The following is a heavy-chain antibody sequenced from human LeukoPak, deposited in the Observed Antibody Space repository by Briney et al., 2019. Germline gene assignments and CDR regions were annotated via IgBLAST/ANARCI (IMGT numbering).Heavy chain of an antibody. CDR2: FDPEDGET. D-gene: IGHD3-10*01. CDR1: GYTLTELS. V-gene: IGHV1-24*01. Sequence: ASVKVSCKVSGYTLTELSMHWVRQAPGKGLEWMGGFDPEDGETIYAQKFQGRVTMTEDTSTDTAYMELSSLRSEDTAVCYCATDSPTPSTMVRGVIRAWGQGTLVTVSS. CDR3: ATDSPTPSTMVRGVIRA. J-gene: IGHJ4*02.